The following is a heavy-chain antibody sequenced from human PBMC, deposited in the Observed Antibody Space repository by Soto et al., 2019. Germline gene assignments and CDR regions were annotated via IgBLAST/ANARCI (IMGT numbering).Heavy chain of an antibody. D-gene: IGHD1-26*01. CDR2: MSPNSGNT. J-gene: IGHJ4*02. V-gene: IGHV1-8*01. CDR1: GYTFTSYD. Sequence: GASVKVSCKASGYTFTSYDINWVRQATGQGLEWMGWMSPNSGNTGYAQKFQGRVTMTRNTSISTAYMELSSLRSEDTAVYYCARGHSGSYNPQFDYWGQGTLVTVSS. CDR3: ARGHSGSYNPQFDY.